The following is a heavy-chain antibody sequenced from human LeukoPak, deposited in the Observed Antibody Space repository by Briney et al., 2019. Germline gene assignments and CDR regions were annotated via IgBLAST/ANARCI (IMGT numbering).Heavy chain of an antibody. V-gene: IGHV4-59*01. CDR3: AGDGSSTTFDY. J-gene: IGHJ4*02. CDR1: GGSISSYY. Sequence: NPSETLSLTCTVSGGSISSYYWSWIRQPPGKGLEWIGYIYYSGSTNYNPSLKSRVTISVDTSKNQFSLKLSSVTAADTAVYYCAGDGSSTTFDYWGQGTLVTVSS. CDR2: IYYSGST. D-gene: IGHD1-26*01.